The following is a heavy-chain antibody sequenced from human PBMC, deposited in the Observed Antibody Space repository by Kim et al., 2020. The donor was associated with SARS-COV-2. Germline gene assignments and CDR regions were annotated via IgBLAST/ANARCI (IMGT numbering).Heavy chain of an antibody. CDR1: GFTFSSYW. Sequence: LSLTCAASGFTFSSYWMHWVRQAPGKGLVWVSRVNSDGSSTTYADSVKGRFTISRDNAINTLYLQMNSLRAEDTAVYYCARVYSGSRGADYWGQGTLVTVSS. CDR2: VNSDGSST. D-gene: IGHD6-25*01. J-gene: IGHJ4*02. CDR3: ARVYSGSRGADY. V-gene: IGHV3-74*01.